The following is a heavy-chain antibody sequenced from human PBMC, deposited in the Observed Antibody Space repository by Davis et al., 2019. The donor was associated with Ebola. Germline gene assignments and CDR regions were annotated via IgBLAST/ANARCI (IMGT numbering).Heavy chain of an antibody. Sequence: SVKVSCKASGGTFSSYAISWVRQAPGLGLEWMGGIIPIFGSTKYAQKFQGRVTITADKSTSIVYMELTGLRSEDTAVYYCARDLNYYGSGNYYNEDRGDGMDVWGQGTTVIVSS. V-gene: IGHV1-69*06. J-gene: IGHJ6*02. CDR3: ARDLNYYGSGNYYNEDRGDGMDV. CDR1: GGTFSSYA. CDR2: IIPIFGST. D-gene: IGHD3-10*01.